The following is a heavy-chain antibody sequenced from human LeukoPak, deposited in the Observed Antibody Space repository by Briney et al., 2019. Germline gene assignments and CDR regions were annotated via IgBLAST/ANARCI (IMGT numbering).Heavy chain of an antibody. J-gene: IGHJ4*02. CDR3: ARDGVVPAAME. V-gene: IGHV4-34*01. CDR2: INHSEST. Sequence: SGGSLRLSCAASAFGFSTYAMTWVRRAPGKGLEWIGEINHSESTNYNPSLKSRVTISVDTSKNQFSLKLSSVTAADTAVYYCARDGVVPAAMEWGQGTLVTVSS. CDR1: AFGFSTYA. D-gene: IGHD2-2*01.